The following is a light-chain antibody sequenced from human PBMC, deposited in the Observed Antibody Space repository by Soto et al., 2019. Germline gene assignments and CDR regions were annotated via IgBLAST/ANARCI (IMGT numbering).Light chain of an antibody. J-gene: IGLJ1*01. CDR3: CSYAGTVAYV. V-gene: IGLV2-23*02. CDR1: GSDVGAYNL. CDR2: EVN. Sequence: QSVLTQPASVSGSPGQSITISCAGTGSDVGAYNLVSWYQQHPGKASKLIICEVNTRPSGISNRLSGSKSGDTASLTISGLQAEDEADYFCCSYAGTVAYVFGTGTKVTVL.